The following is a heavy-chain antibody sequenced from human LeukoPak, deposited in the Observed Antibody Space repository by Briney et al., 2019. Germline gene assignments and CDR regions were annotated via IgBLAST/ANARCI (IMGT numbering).Heavy chain of an antibody. CDR3: VKGCSYTGCYTSDY. CDR2: ISGSGDST. V-gene: IGHV3-23*01. J-gene: IGHJ4*02. D-gene: IGHD2-15*01. Sequence: GGSLRLSCAASGFTFNNYAMTWVRQAPGKGLEWVSTISGSGDSTHYADSVKGRFTISRDNSKNTLYMQMNNLRVKDTAVYYCVKGCSYTGCYTSDYWGQGTLVTVSS. CDR1: GFTFNNYA.